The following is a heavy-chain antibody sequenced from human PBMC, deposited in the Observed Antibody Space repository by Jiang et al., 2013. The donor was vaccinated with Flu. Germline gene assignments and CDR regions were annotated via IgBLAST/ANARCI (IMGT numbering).Heavy chain of an antibody. CDR3: AGPGLWDYYGSGSPNYYYYYGMDV. Sequence: SGAEVKKPGASVKVSCKASGYTFTSYGISWVRQAPGQGLEWMGWISAYNGNTNYAQKLQGRVTMTTDTSTSTAYMELRSLRSDDTAVYYCAGPGLWDYYGSGSPNYYYYYGMDVWGQGTTVTVSS. V-gene: IGHV1-18*01. J-gene: IGHJ6*02. D-gene: IGHD3-10*01. CDR2: ISAYNGNT. CDR1: GYTFTSYG.